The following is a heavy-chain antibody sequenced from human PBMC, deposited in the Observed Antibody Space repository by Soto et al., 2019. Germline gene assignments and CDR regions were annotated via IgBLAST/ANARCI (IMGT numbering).Heavy chain of an antibody. CDR1: GFTFSSYW. CDR2: ITNDGKSA. J-gene: IGHJ6*01. V-gene: IGHV3-74*01. CDR3: ARDIWGGQDV. Sequence: VQLVESGGGLVQPGGSLRLSCAASGFTFSSYWMQWVRQTPGKGLVWGGRITNDGKSAYYADSVKGRFTISRDNAKNTLYLQTNRLRDDDTSVCYCARDIWGGQDVKGKGTTVIVTS. D-gene: IGHD3-16*01.